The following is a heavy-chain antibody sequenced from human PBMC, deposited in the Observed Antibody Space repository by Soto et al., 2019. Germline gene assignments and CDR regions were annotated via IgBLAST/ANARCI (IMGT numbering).Heavy chain of an antibody. CDR2: INPSVGST. CDR3: AREGATSSIVVAGPFDY. CDR1: GYTFTSYY. V-gene: IGHV1-46*01. J-gene: IGHJ4*02. D-gene: IGHD6-19*01. Sequence: HVQLVQSGAEVKKPGASVKVSCKASGYTFTSYYMHWERQAPGQGLEWMGIINPSVGSTSYAQKFQGRVTMTRDTSTSTVYMELSSLRSEDTAVYYCAREGATSSIVVAGPFDYWGQGTLVTVSS.